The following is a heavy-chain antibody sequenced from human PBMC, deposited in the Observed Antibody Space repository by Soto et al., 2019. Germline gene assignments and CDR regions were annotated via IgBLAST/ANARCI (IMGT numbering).Heavy chain of an antibody. J-gene: IGHJ6*02. Sequence: SETLSLTCTVSGGSISSGGYYWSWIRQHPGKGLEWIGYIYYSGSTYYNPSLKSRVTISVDTSKNQFSLKLSSVTAADTAVYYCASSYYDFWSGYSNPPGMDVWGQGTTVTVSS. CDR3: ASSYYDFWSGYSNPPGMDV. CDR1: GGSISSGGYY. CDR2: IYYSGST. D-gene: IGHD3-3*01. V-gene: IGHV4-31*03.